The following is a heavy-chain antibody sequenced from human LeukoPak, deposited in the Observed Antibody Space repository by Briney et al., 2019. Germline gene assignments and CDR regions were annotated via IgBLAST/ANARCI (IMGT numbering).Heavy chain of an antibody. J-gene: IGHJ4*02. CDR1: GYTFTSYG. D-gene: IGHD3-3*01. V-gene: IGHV1-18*01. CDR2: ISAYNGNT. Sequence: ASVKVSCKASGYTFTSYGISWVRQAPGQGLEWMGWISAYNGNTNYAQKLQGRVTMTTDISTSTAYMELRSLRSDDTAVYYCARAGQFLEWLSTCDYWGQGTLVTVSS. CDR3: ARAGQFLEWLSTCDY.